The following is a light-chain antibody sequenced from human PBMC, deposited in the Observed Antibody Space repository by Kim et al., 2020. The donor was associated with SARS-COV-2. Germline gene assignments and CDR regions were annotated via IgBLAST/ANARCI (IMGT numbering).Light chain of an antibody. CDR2: DAS. V-gene: IGKV3D-20*02. Sequence: LSPGERATLSCKASQNIGNYLAWYQQTPGQAPRLLIYDASTRATAVPDRFSGSGSGTDFTLTISRLQPEDSAVYHCQQHRYAPLTFGGGTKVDIK. CDR1: QNIGNY. J-gene: IGKJ4*01. CDR3: QQHRYAPLT.